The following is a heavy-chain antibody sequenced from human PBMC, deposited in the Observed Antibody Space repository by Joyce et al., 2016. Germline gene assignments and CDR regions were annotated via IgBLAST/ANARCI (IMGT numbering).Heavy chain of an antibody. D-gene: IGHD5-18*01. CDR1: GGSMSNYY. CDR3: AKGDGYSFSASAFDI. J-gene: IGHJ3*02. CDR2: IDYSGST. V-gene: IGHV4-59*08. Sequence: QVQLQESGPGLVKPSETLSLTCTVSGGSMSNYYWSWIRQSPGKGLEWIGYIDYSGSTKYNPSLKSRVTISVETSKNQFSLKLRSVTAADTALYYCAKGDGYSFSASAFDIWGQGTMVTVSS.